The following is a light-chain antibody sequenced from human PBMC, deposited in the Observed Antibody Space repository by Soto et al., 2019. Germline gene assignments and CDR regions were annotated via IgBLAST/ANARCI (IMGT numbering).Light chain of an antibody. CDR3: SACDDSLNGPV. CDR1: SSNIGAGYD. J-gene: IGLJ1*01. V-gene: IGLV1-40*01. CDR2: GNS. Sequence: QSVLTQPPSVSGAPGQRVTISCTGSSSNIGAGYDVHWYQQLPGTAPKLLIYGNSNRPSGVPDRFSGSKSGTSASLAITGLQAEDEADYYCSACDDSLNGPVFGTGTKLTVL.